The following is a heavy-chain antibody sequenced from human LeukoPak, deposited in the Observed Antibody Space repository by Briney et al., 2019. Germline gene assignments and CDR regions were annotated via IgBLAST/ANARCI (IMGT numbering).Heavy chain of an antibody. D-gene: IGHD6-13*01. J-gene: IGHJ4*02. CDR2: IRGDNGNT. V-gene: IGHV1-8*03. Sequence: ASVKVSCKDSGYTLTELSMHWVRQAPGQGLEWVGWIRGDNGNTNYAQKFQGRVTITRNTSISTAYMELSSLRSEDTAVYYCARLGRTPRETGGIAAALLDYWGQGTLVTVSS. CDR3: ARLGRTPRETGGIAAALLDY. CDR1: GYTLTELS.